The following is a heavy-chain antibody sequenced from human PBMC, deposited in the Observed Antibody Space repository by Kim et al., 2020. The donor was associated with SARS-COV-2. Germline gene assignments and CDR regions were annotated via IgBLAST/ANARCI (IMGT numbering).Heavy chain of an antibody. CDR3: ARRSQRENFFDY. CDR1: DGSISSYY. J-gene: IGHJ4*02. CDR2: MYYSGST. D-gene: IGHD6-25*01. Sequence: SETLSLTCTVSDGSISSYYWGWIRLPPGKGLEWLGQMYYSGSTNYNPSLNSRITISIDKPKNQLSLRLTSVTAADSAVYYCARRSQRENFFDYWGQGTLVTVSS. V-gene: IGHV4-59*13.